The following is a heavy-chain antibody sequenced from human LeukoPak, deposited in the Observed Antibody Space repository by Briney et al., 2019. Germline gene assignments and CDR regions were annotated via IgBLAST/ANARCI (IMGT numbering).Heavy chain of an antibody. CDR3: ERENYYYDSSGYYDY. Sequence: GGSLRLSCAASGFTFSSFWMSWVRQPPEKGRGWVANIKQDGSEKYYVDSVKGRFTISRENAKDSLYLQRNSLRAEDTAVYYCERENYYYDSSGYYDYWDQGTLVTVSS. V-gene: IGHV3-7*01. CDR2: IKQDGSEK. CDR1: GFTFSSFW. D-gene: IGHD3-22*01. J-gene: IGHJ4*02.